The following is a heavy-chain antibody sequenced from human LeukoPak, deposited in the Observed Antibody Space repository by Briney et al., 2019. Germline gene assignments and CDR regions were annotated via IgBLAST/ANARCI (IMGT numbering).Heavy chain of an antibody. V-gene: IGHV3-7*01. Sequence: GGSLRLSCAASGFTFSYYWMRWVRQAPGKGLEWVANIKEDGSEKYYVDSVKGRFTISTDNARNSVFLQMSSLRAEDTAVYYCASTTGPWGQGTLVTVSS. CDR2: IKEDGSEK. J-gene: IGHJ5*02. CDR3: ASTTGP. CDR1: GFTFSYYW. D-gene: IGHD1-7*01.